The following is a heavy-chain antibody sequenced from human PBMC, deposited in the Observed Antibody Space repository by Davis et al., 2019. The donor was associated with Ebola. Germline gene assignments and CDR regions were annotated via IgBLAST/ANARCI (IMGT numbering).Heavy chain of an antibody. CDR1: GFSLSDARMG. D-gene: IGHD6-13*01. V-gene: IGHV2-26*01. CDR3: ARIWAAARGFDP. J-gene: IGHJ5*02. Sequence: SGSTLVKPTETLTLTCTVSGFSLSDARMGVSWIRQPPGKALEWLAHIFSNDEKSYSTSLKSRLTISKDTSKSQVVLTMTNMDPVDTATYYCARIWAAARGFDPWGQGTLVTVSS. CDR2: IFSNDEK.